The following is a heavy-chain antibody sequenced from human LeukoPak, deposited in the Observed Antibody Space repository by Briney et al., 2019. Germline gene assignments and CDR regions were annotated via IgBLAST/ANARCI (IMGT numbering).Heavy chain of an antibody. Sequence: PGGSLRLSCAASGFTFSDYYMSWIRQAPGKGLEWVSYISSSGSTIYYADSVKGRFTIYRDNAKNSLYLQMNSLRAEDTAVYYCATSPYGDYVRRDYWGQGTLVTVSS. D-gene: IGHD4-17*01. CDR2: ISSSGSTI. CDR1: GFTFSDYY. V-gene: IGHV3-11*01. CDR3: ATSPYGDYVRRDY. J-gene: IGHJ4*02.